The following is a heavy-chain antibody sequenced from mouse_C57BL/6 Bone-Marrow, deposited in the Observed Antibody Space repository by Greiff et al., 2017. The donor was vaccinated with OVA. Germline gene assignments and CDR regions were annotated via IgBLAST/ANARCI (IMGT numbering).Heavy chain of an antibody. D-gene: IGHD2-5*01. CDR1: GFTFSDFY. CDR2: SRNKANDYTT. Sequence: EVQGVESGGGLVQSGRSLRLSCATSGFTFSDFYMEWVRQAPGKGLEWIAASRNKANDYTTEYSASVKGRFIVSRDTSQSILYLQMNALRAEDTAIYYCARDASYSNYVGGYAMDYWGQGTSVTVSS. J-gene: IGHJ4*01. V-gene: IGHV7-1*01. CDR3: ARDASYSNYVGGYAMDY.